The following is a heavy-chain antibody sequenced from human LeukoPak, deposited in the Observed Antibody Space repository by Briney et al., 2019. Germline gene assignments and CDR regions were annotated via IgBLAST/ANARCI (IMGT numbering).Heavy chain of an antibody. J-gene: IGHJ6*03. D-gene: IGHD3-10*01. Sequence: ASVKVSCKASGYTFTSYYMHWVRQAPGQGLEWMGIINPSGGSTSYAQKFQGRVTMTRDMSTSTVYMELSSLRSEDTAVYYCAREFKEGQAVRGVTKPNYYYYYMDVWGKGPRSPSP. CDR2: INPSGGST. CDR1: GYTFTSYY. CDR3: AREFKEGQAVRGVTKPNYYYYYMDV. V-gene: IGHV1-46*01.